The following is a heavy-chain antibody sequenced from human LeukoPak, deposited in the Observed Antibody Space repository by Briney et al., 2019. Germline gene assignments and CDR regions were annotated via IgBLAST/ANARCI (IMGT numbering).Heavy chain of an antibody. CDR1: GGSITDYY. CDR2: DYYSGSS. CDR3: ARDLKLDGSSGYYAFDI. Sequence: ASETLSLTCTVSGGSITDYYWGWIRQPPGKGLEWIGYDYYSGSSNYNPSLKSRVTISVDTSKNQFSLKMSSVTAADTAVYYCARDLKLDGSSGYYAFDIWGQGTMVTVSS. V-gene: IGHV4-59*01. D-gene: IGHD3-22*01. J-gene: IGHJ3*02.